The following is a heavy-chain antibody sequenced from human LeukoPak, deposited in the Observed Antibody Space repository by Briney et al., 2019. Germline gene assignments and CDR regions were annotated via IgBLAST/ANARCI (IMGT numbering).Heavy chain of an antibody. D-gene: IGHD6-19*01. CDR3: AKLTTEAVAGS. CDR1: GFTFSSYA. CDR2: ISGSGGST. J-gene: IGHJ4*02. Sequence: GGSLRLSCAASGFTFSSYAMIWVRQAPGKGLEWVSAISGSGGSTYYADSVKGRFTISRDNSKNALYLQMNSLRAEDTAVYYCAKLTTEAVAGSWGQGTLVTVSS. V-gene: IGHV3-23*01.